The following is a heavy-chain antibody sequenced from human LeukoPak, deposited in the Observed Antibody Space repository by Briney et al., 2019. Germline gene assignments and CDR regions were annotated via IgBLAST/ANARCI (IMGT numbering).Heavy chain of an antibody. V-gene: IGHV1-2*02. CDR3: ARDLYYYDSSGSDWAFDY. J-gene: IGHJ4*02. Sequence: GASVKVSCKASGYTFTGYCMHWVRQAPGQGLEWMGWINPNSGGTNYAQKFQGRVTMTRDTSISTAYMELSRLRSDDTAVYYCARDLYYYDSSGSDWAFDYWGQGTLVTVSS. CDR1: GYTFTGYC. D-gene: IGHD3-22*01. CDR2: INPNSGGT.